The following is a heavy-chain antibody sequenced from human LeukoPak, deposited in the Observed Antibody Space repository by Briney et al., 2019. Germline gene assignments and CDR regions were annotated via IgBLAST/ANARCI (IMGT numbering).Heavy chain of an antibody. CDR2: TYYRSKWSN. CDR3: ASLSSSWYEGYNWFDP. V-gene: IGHV6-1*01. CDR1: GDSVSSNSAA. J-gene: IGHJ5*02. Sequence: SQTLSLTCVISGDSVSSNSAAWSWIRQSPSRGLEWLGRTYYRSKWSNDYAVSVKSRITINPDTSKNQFSLKLSSVTAADTAVYYCASLSSSWYEGYNWFDPWGQGTLVTVSS. D-gene: IGHD6-13*01.